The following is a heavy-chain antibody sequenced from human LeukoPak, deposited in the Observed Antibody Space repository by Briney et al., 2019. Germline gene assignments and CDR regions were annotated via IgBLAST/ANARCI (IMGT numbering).Heavy chain of an antibody. Sequence: GGSLRLSCAASGFTFSSYAMHWVRQAPGKGLEWVAVISYDGSNKYYADSVKGRFTISRDNSKNTLYLQMNSLRAEDTAVYYCARDRELPYYFDYWGQGTLVTVSS. CDR1: GFTFSSYA. CDR3: ARDRELPYYFDY. V-gene: IGHV3-30-3*01. D-gene: IGHD1-26*01. CDR2: ISYDGSNK. J-gene: IGHJ4*02.